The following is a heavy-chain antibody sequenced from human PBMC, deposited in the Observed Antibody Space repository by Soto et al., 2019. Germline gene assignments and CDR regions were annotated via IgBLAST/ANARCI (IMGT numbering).Heavy chain of an antibody. J-gene: IGHJ5*02. CDR2: ISGTNGRT. Sequence: GGSLRLSCAASGFPFSVYAMSWVRQAPGKGLEWVSAISGTNGRTYYVDSVKGRFSMSRDNSKNMLYLQMNSLRAEDTAVYYCAKHRVWFGELGPWGRGTLVTVSS. D-gene: IGHD3-10*01. CDR1: GFPFSVYA. V-gene: IGHV3-23*01. CDR3: AKHRVWFGELGP.